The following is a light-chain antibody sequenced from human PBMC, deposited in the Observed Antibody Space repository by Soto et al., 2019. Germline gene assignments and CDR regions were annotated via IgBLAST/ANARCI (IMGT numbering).Light chain of an antibody. J-gene: IGKJ5*01. CDR1: QSISSY. CDR2: AAS. Sequence: DIQMTQSQSSLSASVGDRVTITCRASQSISSYVNWYQQTPGKAPKLLIYAASSLHSGVPSRFRGRGAGTDFTLTIRSLQPEEGQTDDGQQRNSNLITFGQGTRLEIK. V-gene: IGKV1-39*01. CDR3: QQRNSNLIT.